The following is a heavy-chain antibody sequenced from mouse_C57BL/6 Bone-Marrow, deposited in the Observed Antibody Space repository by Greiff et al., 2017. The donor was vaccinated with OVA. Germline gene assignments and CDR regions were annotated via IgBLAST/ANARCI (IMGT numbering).Heavy chain of an antibody. D-gene: IGHD1-1*01. Sequence: EVQLVESGPGLAKPSQTLSLPCSVTGYSITSDYWNWIRKFPGNKLEYMGYISYSGSPYYNPSIKSRISITRDTSKNQYYLQLNSVTTEDTATYYCARLVTTVVADWYFDVWGTGTTVTVSS. CDR1: GYSITSDY. V-gene: IGHV3-8*01. CDR3: ARLVTTVVADWYFDV. J-gene: IGHJ1*03. CDR2: ISYSGSP.